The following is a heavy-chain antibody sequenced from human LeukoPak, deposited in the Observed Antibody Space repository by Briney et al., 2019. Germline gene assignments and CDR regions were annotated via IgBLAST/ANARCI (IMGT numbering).Heavy chain of an antibody. V-gene: IGHV4-39*01. CDR1: GGSISSGGYY. CDR3: ARLRGGYIATRD. CDR2: IYYSGTT. J-gene: IGHJ4*02. D-gene: IGHD6-6*01. Sequence: SVTLSLTCTVSGGSISSGGYYWGWIRQPPGKGLEWIGSIYYSGTTYYNPSLKSRLTISVDTSKNQFSLKLSSVTAADTAVYYCARLRGGYIATRDWGQGTLVTVSS.